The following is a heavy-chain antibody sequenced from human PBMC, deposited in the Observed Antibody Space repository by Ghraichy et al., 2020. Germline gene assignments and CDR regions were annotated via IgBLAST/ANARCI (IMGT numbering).Heavy chain of an antibody. Sequence: GGSLRLSCAASGFTFSSYGMHWVRQAPGKGLEWVAVIWYDGSNKYYADSVKGRFTISRDNSKNTLYLQMNSLRAEDTAVYYCARDEPYCSSTSCYWYGMDVWGQGTTVTVSS. J-gene: IGHJ6*02. D-gene: IGHD2-2*01. CDR2: IWYDGSNK. CDR1: GFTFSSYG. V-gene: IGHV3-33*01. CDR3: ARDEPYCSSTSCYWYGMDV.